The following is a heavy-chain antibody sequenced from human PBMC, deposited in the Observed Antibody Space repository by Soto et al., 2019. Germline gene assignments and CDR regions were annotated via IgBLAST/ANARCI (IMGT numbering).Heavy chain of an antibody. CDR1: GYTFTSYG. V-gene: IGHV1-18*01. CDR3: ARARPTRITIFGVVIPTFDY. J-gene: IGHJ4*02. Sequence: QVQLVQSGAEVKKPGASVKVSCKASGYTFTSYGISWVRQAPGQGLEWMGCISAYNGNTNYAQKLQGRVTMTTDTSTSTAYMELRSLRSDDTAVYYCARARPTRITIFGVVIPTFDYWGQGTLVTVSS. CDR2: ISAYNGNT. D-gene: IGHD3-3*01.